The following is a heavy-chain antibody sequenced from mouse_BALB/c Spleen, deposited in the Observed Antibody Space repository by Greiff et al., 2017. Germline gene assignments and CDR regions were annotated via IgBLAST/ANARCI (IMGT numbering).Heavy chain of an antibody. CDR1: GFTFTDYY. CDR2: IRNKANGYTT. D-gene: IGHD2-1*01. CDR3: ARGDGNYFPFAY. V-gene: IGHV7-3*02. Sequence: EVKLVESGGGLVQPGGSLRLSCATSGFTFTDYYMSWVRQPPGKALEWLGFIRNKANGYTTEYSASVKGRFTISRDNSQSILYLQMNTLRAEDSATYYCARGDGNYFPFAYWGQGTLVTVSA. J-gene: IGHJ3*01.